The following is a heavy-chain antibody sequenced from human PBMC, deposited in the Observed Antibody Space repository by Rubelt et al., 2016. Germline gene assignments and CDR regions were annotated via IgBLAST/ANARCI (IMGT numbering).Heavy chain of an antibody. D-gene: IGHD1-26*01. V-gene: IGHV1-3*01. Sequence: QVQLVQSGAEVKKPGASVKVSCRASGYTFTSYAMHWVRQAPGQRLEWMGWINAGNGNTKYSQKFQGRVTITRDTSASTAYMELSSLRSEDTAVYYCARRRRYSGSSYWYFDLWGRGTLVTVSS. CDR2: INAGNGNT. J-gene: IGHJ2*01. CDR3: ARRRRYSGSSYWYFDL. CDR1: GYTFTSYA.